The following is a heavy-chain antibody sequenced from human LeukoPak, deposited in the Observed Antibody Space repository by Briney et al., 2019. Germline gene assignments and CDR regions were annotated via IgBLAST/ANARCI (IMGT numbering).Heavy chain of an antibody. CDR2: ISGSGSTT. J-gene: IGHJ6*03. Sequence: GGSLRLSCAASGFTFSSYAMSWVRQAPGKGLYWVSSISGSGSTTYCADSVKGRFTISRDNSKNTLYLQMNSLRAEDTAVYYCAKMMGQRLYDYCMDVWGKGTTVTVSS. V-gene: IGHV3-23*01. CDR1: GFTFSSYA. D-gene: IGHD3-16*01. CDR3: AKMMGQRLYDYCMDV.